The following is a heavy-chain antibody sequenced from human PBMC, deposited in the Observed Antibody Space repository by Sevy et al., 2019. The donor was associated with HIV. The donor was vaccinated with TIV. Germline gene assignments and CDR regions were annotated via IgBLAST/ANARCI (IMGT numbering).Heavy chain of an antibody. CDR3: TRTILMVYAIQVGAFDF. CDR2: IRSKTYGGTI. Sequence: GGSLRLSCTASGFTFGDYGMSWFRQAPGKGLEWVGFIRSKTYGGTIEYAASVKGRFTISRDDSKSIDYLQMNSLKTEDTAVYYCTRTILMVYAIQVGAFDFWGQGTMVTVSS. D-gene: IGHD2-8*01. CDR1: GFTFGDYG. J-gene: IGHJ3*01. V-gene: IGHV3-49*03.